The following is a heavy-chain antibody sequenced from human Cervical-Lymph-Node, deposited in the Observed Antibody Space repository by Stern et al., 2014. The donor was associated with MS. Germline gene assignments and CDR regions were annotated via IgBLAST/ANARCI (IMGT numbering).Heavy chain of an antibody. V-gene: IGHV3-74*02. J-gene: IGHJ5*02. CDR3: TNWNYLA. CDR1: GFTFSSYW. Sequence: EVQLLESGGGLVQPGGSLRPSCEASGFTFSSYWMQWVRQVPGKGLVWGSRINSDGNITNYADSVKGRFTISRDNTQNTLYLQMNSLRVDDTAVYYCTNWNYLAWGQGTLVTVSS. CDR2: INSDGNIT. D-gene: IGHD1-7*01.